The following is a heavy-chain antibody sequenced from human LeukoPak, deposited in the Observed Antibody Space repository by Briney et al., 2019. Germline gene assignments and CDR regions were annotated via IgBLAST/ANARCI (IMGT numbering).Heavy chain of an antibody. CDR3: ARDASEDAFDI. V-gene: IGHV4-4*08. D-gene: IGHD2-2*01. CDR1: GGSISSYY. J-gene: IGHJ3*02. CDR2: IYTSGST. Sequence: SETLSLTCTVSGGSISSYYWSWIRQPPGKGLEWIGYIYTSGSTNYNPSLKSRVTMSVDTPKNQFSLKLSSVTAADTAVYYCARDASEDAFDIWGQGTMVTVSS.